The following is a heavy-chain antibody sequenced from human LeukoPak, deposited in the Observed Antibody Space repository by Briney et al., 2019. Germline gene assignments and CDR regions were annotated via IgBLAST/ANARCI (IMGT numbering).Heavy chain of an antibody. D-gene: IGHD3-10*02. CDR3: AELGITMIGGV. Sequence: GGSLRLSCAASGFIFDDYDMTWVRQGPGKGLEWVSYISSSGSTIYYADSVKGRFTISRDNAKNSLYLQMNSLRAEDTAVYYCAELGITMIGGVWGKGTTVTISS. CDR1: GFIFDDYD. J-gene: IGHJ6*04. CDR2: ISSSGSTI. V-gene: IGHV3-48*03.